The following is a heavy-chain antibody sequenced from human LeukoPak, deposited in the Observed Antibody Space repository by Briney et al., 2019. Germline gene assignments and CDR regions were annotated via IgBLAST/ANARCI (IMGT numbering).Heavy chain of an antibody. V-gene: IGHV1-46*04. CDR2: INPSGGST. CDR3: ARDLISGGWTWDI. D-gene: IGHD3-16*01. Sequence: GASVKVSCKASGYTFTSYDLHWVRQAPGQGLEWMGLINPSGGSTSYAQKLQGRVTMTRDTSTSTVYMELSSLRSEDTAVYYCARDLISGGWTWDIWGQGTMVTVSS. CDR1: GYTFTSYD. J-gene: IGHJ3*02.